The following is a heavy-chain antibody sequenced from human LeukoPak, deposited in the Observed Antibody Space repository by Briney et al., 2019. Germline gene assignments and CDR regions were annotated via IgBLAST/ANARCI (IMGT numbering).Heavy chain of an antibody. CDR2: ISSSGSTI. CDR3: AKSWNYYDSSGDDALGI. CDR1: GFTFSSYE. V-gene: IGHV3-48*03. D-gene: IGHD3-22*01. Sequence: GGSLRLSCAASGFTFSSYEMNWVRQAPGKGLEWVSYISSSGSTIYYADSVKGRFTISRDNAKNSLYLQMNSLRVEDTAVYYCAKSWNYYDSSGDDALGIWGQGTMVTVSS. J-gene: IGHJ3*02.